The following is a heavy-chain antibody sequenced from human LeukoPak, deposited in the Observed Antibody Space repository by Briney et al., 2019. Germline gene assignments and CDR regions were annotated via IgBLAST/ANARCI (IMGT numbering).Heavy chain of an antibody. CDR1: GYTFTSNY. V-gene: IGHV1-46*01. CDR3: ARDQEGFDY. Sequence: WASVKVSCKASGYTFTSNYIHWVRQAPGQGLEWMGMIYPRDGCTSYAQKFQGRVTVTRDTSTSTVHMELSGLRSEDTAVYYCARDQEGFDYWGQGTLVTVSS. CDR2: IYPRDGCT. J-gene: IGHJ4*02.